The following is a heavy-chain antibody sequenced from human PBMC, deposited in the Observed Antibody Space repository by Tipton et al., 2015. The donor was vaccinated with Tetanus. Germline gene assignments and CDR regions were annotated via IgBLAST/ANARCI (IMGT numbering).Heavy chain of an antibody. CDR3: ARLPKHYSASGST. CDR2: IYPGDSDA. J-gene: IGHJ5*02. D-gene: IGHD3-10*01. V-gene: IGHV5-51*01. CDR1: GHNSRSYW. Sequence: QLVQSGVEVKKPAESLKISCKVSGHNSRSYWISWVRQMPGKGLEWMGIIYPGDSDATYSPSFPGQVPISIDKSISTAYLHWSSLKASDTAIYFCARLPKHYSASGSTWGQGTLVTVSS.